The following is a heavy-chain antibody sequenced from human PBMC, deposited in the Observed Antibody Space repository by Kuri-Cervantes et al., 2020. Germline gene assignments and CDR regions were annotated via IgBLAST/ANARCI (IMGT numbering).Heavy chain of an antibody. CDR2: INHSGST. Sequence: SETLSLTCAVYGGSFSGYYWSWIRQPPGKGLEWIGEINHSGSTNYNPSFKSRVTISVDTSKNQFSLKLSSVTAADTAVYYCARGLLVRRRQGMNAFDIWGQGTMVTVSS. V-gene: IGHV4-34*01. J-gene: IGHJ3*02. CDR1: GGSFSGYY. CDR3: ARGLLVRRRQGMNAFDI. D-gene: IGHD3-10*01.